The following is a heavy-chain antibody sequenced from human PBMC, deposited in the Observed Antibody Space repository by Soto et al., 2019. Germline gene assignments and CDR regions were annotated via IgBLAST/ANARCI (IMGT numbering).Heavy chain of an antibody. CDR3: ARDEGDSGWFYFDY. Sequence: QVQLVESGGGGVQPGRSLRLSCAASGFTFSSYGMHWVRQAPGKGLEWVAVMWYDGSNKYYADSVKGRFTISRDKSRTTLYLQMNSLRAEDTAVYYCARDEGDSGWFYFDYWGQGTLVTVSS. J-gene: IGHJ4*02. CDR1: GFTFSSYG. CDR2: MWYDGSNK. V-gene: IGHV3-33*01. D-gene: IGHD6-19*01.